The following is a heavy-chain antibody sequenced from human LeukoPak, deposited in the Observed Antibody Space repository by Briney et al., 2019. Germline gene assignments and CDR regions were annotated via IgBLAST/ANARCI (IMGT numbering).Heavy chain of an antibody. CDR1: GGSFNDYY. CDR3: ARGPLGGYYGSGSYYNDYNWFDP. D-gene: IGHD3-10*01. Sequence: SETLSLTCAVYGGSFNDYYWSWIRQPPGKGLAWIGEIYHSGSTNYNPSLKSRVTISVDTSKNQFSLKLSSVTAADTAVYYCARGPLGGYYGSGSYYNDYNWFDPWGQGTLVTVSS. CDR2: IYHSGST. V-gene: IGHV4-34*01. J-gene: IGHJ5*02.